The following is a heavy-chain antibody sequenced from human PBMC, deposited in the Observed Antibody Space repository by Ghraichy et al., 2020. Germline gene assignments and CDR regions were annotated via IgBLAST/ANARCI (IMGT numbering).Heavy chain of an antibody. D-gene: IGHD4-17*01. J-gene: IGHJ4*02. V-gene: IGHV3-7*01. Sequence: GGSLRLSCAASGFSFSRHWMSWVRQAPGKGLEWVASIKSDGRDRVYVDSVKGRFIISRDNAKNSVSLEMNSLRVDDTAVYYCARDPYGDYKYGGTDYWGQGTLVCLSS. CDR3: ARDPYGDYKYGGTDY. CDR1: GFSFSRHW. CDR2: IKSDGRDR.